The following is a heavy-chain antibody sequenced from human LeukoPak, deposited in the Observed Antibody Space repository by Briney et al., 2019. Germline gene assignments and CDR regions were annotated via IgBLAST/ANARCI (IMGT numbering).Heavy chain of an antibody. CDR3: ARGPTMIVSSGDILPGY. Sequence: ASVKVSCKASGYTFTSYYMHWVRQAPGQGLEWMGIINPSGGSTSYAQKFQGRVTMTRDTSTSTVYMELSSLRSEDTAVYYCARGPTMIVSSGDILPGYWGQGTLVTVSS. D-gene: IGHD3-22*01. CDR1: GYTFTSYY. J-gene: IGHJ4*02. V-gene: IGHV1-46*01. CDR2: INPSGGST.